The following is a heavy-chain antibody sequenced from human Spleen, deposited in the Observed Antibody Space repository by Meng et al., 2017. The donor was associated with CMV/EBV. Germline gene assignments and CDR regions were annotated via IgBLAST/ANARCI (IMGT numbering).Heavy chain of an antibody. CDR1: GGSISSYY. CDR3: ARETPRRAIFGVVID. J-gene: IGHJ4*02. Sequence: GSLRLSCTVSGGSISSYYWSWIRQPPGKGLEWIGYIYYSGSTNYNPSLKSRVTISVDTSKNQFSLKLSSVTAADTAVYYCARETPRRAIFGVVIDWGQGTLVTVSS. V-gene: IGHV4-59*12. D-gene: IGHD3-3*01. CDR2: IYYSGST.